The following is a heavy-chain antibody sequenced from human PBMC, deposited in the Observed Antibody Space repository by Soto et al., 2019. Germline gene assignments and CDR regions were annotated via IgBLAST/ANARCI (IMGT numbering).Heavy chain of an antibody. CDR2: ISAYNGNT. Sequence: QVQLVQSGAEVKKPGASVKVSCKASGYTFTSYGISWVRQAPGQGLEWMGWISAYNGNTNYAQKLQGRVTMTTDTSTSTAYIELRSLRSDDTAVYYCARVWYSSGWSLYYFDYWGQGTLVTVSS. CDR1: GYTFTSYG. J-gene: IGHJ4*02. V-gene: IGHV1-18*01. D-gene: IGHD6-19*01. CDR3: ARVWYSSGWSLYYFDY.